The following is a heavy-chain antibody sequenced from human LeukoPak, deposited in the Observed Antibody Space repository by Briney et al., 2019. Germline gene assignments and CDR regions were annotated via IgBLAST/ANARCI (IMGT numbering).Heavy chain of an antibody. D-gene: IGHD2-15*01. CDR2: INWDGGAY. J-gene: IGHJ4*02. Sequence: GGSLRLSCRDSGSTFDDYGMTWVRQAPGKGLEWVSGINWDGGAYNYGASVKGRFIISRDNAKNSLYLEMNSLRVEDTDVYFCARDLSSSWYSLAYWGQGILVTVSS. CDR1: GSTFDDYG. V-gene: IGHV3-20*04. CDR3: ARDLSSSWYSLAY.